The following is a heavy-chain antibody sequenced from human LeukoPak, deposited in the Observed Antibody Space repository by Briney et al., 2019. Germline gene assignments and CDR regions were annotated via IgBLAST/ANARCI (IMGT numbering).Heavy chain of an antibody. D-gene: IGHD1-26*01. CDR1: GYTFTTHY. CDR3: ARDNSVGDYAWWFDP. J-gene: IGHJ5*02. CDR2: INPRGTTT. V-gene: IGHV1-46*01. Sequence: ASVKVSCKASGYTFTTHYMHWVRQAPGQGLEWMGLINPRGTTTNYAQKFRGRVTMTRDLSTSTDYMELSSLRSDDTAVYFCARDNSVGDYAWWFDPWGQGTLVTVSS.